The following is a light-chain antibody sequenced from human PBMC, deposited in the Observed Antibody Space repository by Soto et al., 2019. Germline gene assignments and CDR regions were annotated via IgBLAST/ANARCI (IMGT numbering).Light chain of an antibody. J-gene: IGKJ4*01. V-gene: IGKV1-39*01. Sequence: IEMTQSPSSLSASAGERVTLTWRARQNISKNLQWYQQKPGQAPSLLIYAASTRPTGIPARFSGNGSGTDFTLTVSSLQSEDFAIYFCLHGYSSPLTFGRGTQVEIK. CDR3: LHGYSSPLT. CDR1: QNISKN. CDR2: AAS.